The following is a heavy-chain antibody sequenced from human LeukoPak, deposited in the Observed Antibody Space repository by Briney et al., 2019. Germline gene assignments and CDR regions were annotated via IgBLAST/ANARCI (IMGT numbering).Heavy chain of an antibody. CDR3: ARRSYGSGSYPPPWWFDP. Sequence: GESLKISCKGSGYSFTSYWIGWVRQMPGKGLEWMGIIYPGDSDTRYSPSFQGQVTISADKSISTAYLQWSSLKASDTAMYYCARRSYGSGSYPPPWWFDPWGQGTLVTVSS. CDR1: GYSFTSYW. CDR2: IYPGDSDT. V-gene: IGHV5-51*01. D-gene: IGHD3-10*01. J-gene: IGHJ5*02.